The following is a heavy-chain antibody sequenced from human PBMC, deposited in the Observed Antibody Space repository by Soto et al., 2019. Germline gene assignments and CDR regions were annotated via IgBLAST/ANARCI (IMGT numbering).Heavy chain of an antibody. J-gene: IGHJ4*01. Sequence: SETLSLTCTVTGGTISGYYWTWIRQSAGGGLEWIGRIYSSGSTNYNPSLKSRVTISLDTSMNHFSLRLSSVTAADTAVYYCARDSGYGSGSSVNHYLDYWGHGTQVTVSS. V-gene: IGHV4-4*07. CDR1: GGTISGYY. D-gene: IGHD3-10*01. CDR2: IYSSGST. CDR3: ARDSGYGSGSSVNHYLDY.